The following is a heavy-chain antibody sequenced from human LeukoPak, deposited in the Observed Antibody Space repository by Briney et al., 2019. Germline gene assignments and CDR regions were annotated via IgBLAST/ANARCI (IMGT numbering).Heavy chain of an antibody. V-gene: IGHV3-48*04. CDR2: ISSSGSTI. Sequence: GGSLRLSCAASGFIFSSYGMNWVRQAPGKGLEWVSYISSSGSTIYYADSVKGRFTISRDNARNSLYLQMNSLRAEDTAVYYCARDLYSGYDLWGQGTLDTVSS. CDR1: GFIFSSYG. D-gene: IGHD5-12*01. J-gene: IGHJ4*02. CDR3: ARDLYSGYDL.